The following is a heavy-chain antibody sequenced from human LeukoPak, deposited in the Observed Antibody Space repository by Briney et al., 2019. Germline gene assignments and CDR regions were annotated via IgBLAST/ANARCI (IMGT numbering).Heavy chain of an antibody. J-gene: IGHJ1*01. D-gene: IGHD6-19*01. V-gene: IGHV3-9*03. CDR1: GFTFDDYA. CDR2: ISWNSGSI. Sequence: GRSLRLSCAASGFTFDDYAMHWVRQAPGKGLEWVSGISWNSGSIGYADSVKGRFTISRDNAKNSLYLQMNSLRAEDMALYYCAKGSSGWYGPDYFQHWGQGTLVTVSS. CDR3: AKGSSGWYGPDYFQH.